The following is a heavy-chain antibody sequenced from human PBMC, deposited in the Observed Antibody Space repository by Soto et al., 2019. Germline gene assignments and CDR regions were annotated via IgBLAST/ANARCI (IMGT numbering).Heavy chain of an antibody. J-gene: IGHJ4*02. D-gene: IGHD5-18*01. CDR2: ISHSGST. CDR3: AREYTYGSNFFDF. Sequence: PSETLSLTCTVSGGSISSAAYYWSWIRQHPGKGLEWIGYISHSGSTYYTPSLKSRVIISADTSKNQFSLNLTSVTAADTAVYYCAREYTYGSNFFDFWGQGALVTVSS. V-gene: IGHV4-31*03. CDR1: GGSISSAAYY.